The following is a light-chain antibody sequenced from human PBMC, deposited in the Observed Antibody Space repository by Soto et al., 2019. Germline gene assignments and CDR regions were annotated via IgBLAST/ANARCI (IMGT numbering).Light chain of an antibody. J-gene: IGKJ3*01. Sequence: DIQMTQSPSSLSASVGDTVTITCRASQIIGRLLSWYQQQPGKAPKLLIYDGFTLQGGVPSRFSGSGSGTDFTLTIGSLQPEDFTTYYCQQTDRPPFTFGPGTKVDVK. CDR2: DGF. V-gene: IGKV1-39*01. CDR3: QQTDRPPFT. CDR1: QIIGRL.